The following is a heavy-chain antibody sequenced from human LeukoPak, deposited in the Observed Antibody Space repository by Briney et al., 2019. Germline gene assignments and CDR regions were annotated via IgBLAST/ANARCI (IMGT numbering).Heavy chain of an antibody. CDR1: GGSISSYY. Sequence: SETLSLTCTVSGGSISSYYWSWIRQPPGKGLEWIGYIYYSGGTYYNPSLKSRVTISVDSSNQFSLKLNSVTAADTAVYYCARIFSGWYVFDYWGQGTLVTVSS. CDR2: IYYSGGT. V-gene: IGHV4-59*12. CDR3: ARIFSGWYVFDY. J-gene: IGHJ4*02. D-gene: IGHD6-19*01.